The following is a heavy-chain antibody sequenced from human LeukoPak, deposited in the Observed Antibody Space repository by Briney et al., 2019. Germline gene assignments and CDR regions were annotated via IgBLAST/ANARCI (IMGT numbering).Heavy chain of an antibody. CDR2: INDRGDTI. CDR3: ARTVGATDSLDY. CDR1: GFTFSSYE. Sequence: PGGSLRLSCAASGFTFSSYEMNWVRQAPGEGLEWVSYINDRGDTIYYAESVKGRFTISRDNAKTSLYLQMNSLRADDTAVYYCARTVGATDSLDYWGQGTLVTVSS. D-gene: IGHD1-26*01. J-gene: IGHJ4*02. V-gene: IGHV3-48*03.